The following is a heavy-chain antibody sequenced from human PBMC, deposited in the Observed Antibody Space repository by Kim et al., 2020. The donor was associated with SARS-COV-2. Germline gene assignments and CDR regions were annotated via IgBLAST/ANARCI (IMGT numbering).Heavy chain of an antibody. CDR2: IYYSRST. J-gene: IGHJ4*02. D-gene: IGHD6-13*01. CDR3: AREAVGDVAAAELDY. CDR1: GGSISSGGYY. Sequence: SETLSLTCTVSGGSISSGGYYWSWIRQHPGKGLEWIGYIYYSRSTYYNPSLKSRVTISVDTSKNQFSLKLSSVTAADTAVYYCAREAVGDVAAAELDYWGQGTLVTVSS. V-gene: IGHV4-31*03.